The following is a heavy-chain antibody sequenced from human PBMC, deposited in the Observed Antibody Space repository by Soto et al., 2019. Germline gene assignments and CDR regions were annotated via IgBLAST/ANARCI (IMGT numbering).Heavy chain of an antibody. J-gene: IGHJ4*02. CDR2: ISDYNGNT. V-gene: IGHV1-18*01. CDR3: ARLYYYDTSGCGPLDH. D-gene: IGHD3-22*01. Sequence: QVQLVQSGAEVKKPGASVKVSCKASGYTFTSYAITWVRQAPGQGLEWRGWISDYNGNTKYAQKLQGRVTMTTDTSTSTAYMELRSLRSDDTAVEYCARLYYYDTSGCGPLDHWGQGTLVTVSS. CDR1: GYTFTSYA.